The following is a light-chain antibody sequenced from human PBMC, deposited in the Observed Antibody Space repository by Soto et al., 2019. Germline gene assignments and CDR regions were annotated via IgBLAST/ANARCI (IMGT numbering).Light chain of an antibody. Sequence: DIQMTQSPSSVSASLGDSVTITCRACRGISSWLAWYRQKLGKAPKLLISAASSLQSGVTSWFSGSGSGTNFTLPISSRQREDVATVYCQQANRFPFTFGGGTKVEIK. CDR2: AAS. CDR3: QQANRFPFT. CDR1: RGISSW. J-gene: IGKJ4*01. V-gene: IGKV1-12*01.